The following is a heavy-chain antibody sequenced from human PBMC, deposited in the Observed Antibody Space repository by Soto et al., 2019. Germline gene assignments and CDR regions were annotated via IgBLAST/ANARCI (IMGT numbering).Heavy chain of an antibody. CDR1: SGSFSTYY. Sequence: SETLSLTCAVDSGSFSTYYCSWTRQPPGKGLEWIGEIHPSGDTDYNPSLSNRVTISLDTSKNQFSLKLTSVTAADTAVYFCARHGEGYCCGGSCYFFDYWGQGTLVTVSS. V-gene: IGHV4-34*01. J-gene: IGHJ4*02. CDR2: IHPSGDT. D-gene: IGHD2-15*01. CDR3: ARHGEGYCCGGSCYFFDY.